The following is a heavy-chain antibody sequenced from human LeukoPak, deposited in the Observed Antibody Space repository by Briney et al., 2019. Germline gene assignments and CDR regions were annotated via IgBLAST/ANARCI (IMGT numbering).Heavy chain of an antibody. CDR1: GFTFSSYA. CDR2: ISGSGGST. V-gene: IGHV3-23*01. D-gene: IGHD2-2*01. Sequence: GGSLRLSCAASGFTFSSYAMSWVRQAPGKGLEWVSAISGSGGSTYYADSVKARFTISRDNSKNTLYLQMNSLRAEDTAVYYCAKAYCSSTSCYADYWGQGTLVTVSS. CDR3: AKAYCSSTSCYADY. J-gene: IGHJ4*02.